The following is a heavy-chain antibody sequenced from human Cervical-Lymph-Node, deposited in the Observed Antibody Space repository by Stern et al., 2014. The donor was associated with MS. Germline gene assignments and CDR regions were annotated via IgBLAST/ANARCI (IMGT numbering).Heavy chain of an antibody. V-gene: IGHV1-46*01. Sequence: MQLVESGAEVKKPGASVKGSCKASGNTLTKYYMHWVRQAPGQGLEWVALINPRDATTNYAQKLRGRVTMTRDTSTSTVYMELTSLRSEDTAVYYCVREGESLKNFDYWGQGTLVTVSS. J-gene: IGHJ4*02. CDR1: GNTLTKYY. CDR3: VREGESLKNFDY. CDR2: INPRDATT.